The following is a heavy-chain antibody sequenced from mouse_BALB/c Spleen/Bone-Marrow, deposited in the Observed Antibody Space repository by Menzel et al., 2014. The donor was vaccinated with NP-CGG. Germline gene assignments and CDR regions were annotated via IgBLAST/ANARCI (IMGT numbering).Heavy chain of an antibody. J-gene: IGHJ3*01. CDR1: GYTFTSYW. V-gene: IGHV1-7*01. CDR3: ARGYYGSSLVY. CDR2: INPSTGYT. Sequence: QVHVKQSGAELAKPGASVKMSCKASGYTFTSYWMHWVKQRPGQGLEWIGYINPSTGYTEYNQKFKDKATWTADKSSSTAYMQLSSLTSEDSAVYYCARGYYGSSLVYWGQGTLVTVSA. D-gene: IGHD1-1*01.